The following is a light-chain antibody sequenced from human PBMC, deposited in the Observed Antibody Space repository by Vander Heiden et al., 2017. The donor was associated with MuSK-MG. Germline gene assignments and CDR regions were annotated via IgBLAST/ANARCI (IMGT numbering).Light chain of an antibody. CDR3: QAWDSSTVV. V-gene: IGLV3-1*01. CDR1: KLGTKH. J-gene: IGLJ2*01. CDR2: QDN. Sequence: SYELTQPASVSVSPGQTASITCSGEKLGTKHVCWYQQKPGQSPVMVIFQDNKRPSGIPERFSGSNSGNTATLTIGGTQAMDEADYYCQAWDSSTVVFGGGTKLAVL.